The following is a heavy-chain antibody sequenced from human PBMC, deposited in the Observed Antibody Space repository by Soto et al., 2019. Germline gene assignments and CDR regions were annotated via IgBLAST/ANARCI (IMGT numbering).Heavy chain of an antibody. CDR3: ARGGSTGWFYFDF. CDR2: TPGSGGSS. CDR1: GFTFKSYA. V-gene: IGHV3-23*01. Sequence: GGSLRLSCPACGFTFKSYAMNWVRQARGKGLEWVSSTPGSGGSSYYAYSVKGRFTISRDNSKNTLYLDLNSLKAEDTAMYYCARGGSTGWFYFDFWGQGTQVTVSS. D-gene: IGHD2-8*02. J-gene: IGHJ4*02.